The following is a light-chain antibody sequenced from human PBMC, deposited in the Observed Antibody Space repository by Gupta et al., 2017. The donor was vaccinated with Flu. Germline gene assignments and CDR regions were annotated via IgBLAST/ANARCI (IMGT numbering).Light chain of an antibody. CDR3: QQDGSSQWT. V-gene: IGKV3-20*01. J-gene: IGKJ1*01. CDR1: QSVSSSY. Sequence: EIVLTHSPGTLSLSPGERATLSCRASQSVSSSYLAWYQQKPGQAPRLLIYGASSRATGIPDRFSGSGSGTEFTLTISRLEPEDFAVYYCQQDGSSQWTFGQGTKVEIK. CDR2: GAS.